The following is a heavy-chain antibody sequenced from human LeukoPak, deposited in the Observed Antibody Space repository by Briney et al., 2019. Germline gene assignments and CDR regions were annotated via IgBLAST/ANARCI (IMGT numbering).Heavy chain of an antibody. V-gene: IGHV3-53*01. CDR2: IYTGGRT. J-gene: IGHJ3*02. Sequence: GGSLRLSCAVSGFIVSDYYMYWVRQAPGKGLEWVSVIYTGGRTLYADSVRGRATISRDSPKNTLYLQMDSLRAEDTAVYYCARDSSDFGDALDIWGQGTMVTVSS. CDR3: ARDSSDFGDALDI. CDR1: GFIVSDYY. D-gene: IGHD3-3*01.